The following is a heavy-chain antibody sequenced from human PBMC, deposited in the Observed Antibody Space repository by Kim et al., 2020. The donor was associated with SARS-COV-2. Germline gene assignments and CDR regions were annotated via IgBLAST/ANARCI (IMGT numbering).Heavy chain of an antibody. V-gene: IGHV3-66*01. CDR1: GFSVRNTY. Sequence: GGSLRLSCAPSGFSVRNTYLSWVRHAPGKGLEWVSLIYSDGRTFYADSVKGRFTVSTDNSKDTLYLQMHSLGAEDTAVYSCARAGYYDSSGHYF. J-gene: IGHJ2*01. CDR3: ARAGYYDSSGHYF. CDR2: IYSDGRT. D-gene: IGHD3-22*01.